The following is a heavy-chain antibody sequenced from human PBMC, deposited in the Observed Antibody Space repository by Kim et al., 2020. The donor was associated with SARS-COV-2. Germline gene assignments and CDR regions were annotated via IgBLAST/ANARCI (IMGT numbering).Heavy chain of an antibody. Sequence: SVKVSCKASGGTFSSYAISWVRQAPGQGLEWMGGIIPIFGTANYAQKFQGRVTITADESTSTAYMELSSLRSEDTAVYYCASMFPSEALASFDYWGQGTLVTVSS. D-gene: IGHD3-10*02. CDR1: GGTFSSYA. J-gene: IGHJ4*02. V-gene: IGHV1-69*13. CDR2: IIPIFGTA. CDR3: ASMFPSEALASFDY.